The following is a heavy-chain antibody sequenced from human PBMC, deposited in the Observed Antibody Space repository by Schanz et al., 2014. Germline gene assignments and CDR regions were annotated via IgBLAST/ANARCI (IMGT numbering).Heavy chain of an antibody. D-gene: IGHD2-2*01. CDR1: GFTFSGFW. CDR3: ARVKYCTITRCYRTETEGIYYMDV. CDR2: IKGKTDGGTA. Sequence: EVQLLESGGGLVQPGGSLRLSCAASGFTFSGFWMTWVRQAPGKGLEWVGRIKGKTDGGTADYAAPMKGRFTISRDDSKNTVYLQMNSLQTEDTAVYYCARVKYCTITRCYRTETEGIYYMDVWGKGTTVTVSS. J-gene: IGHJ6*03. V-gene: IGHV3-15*01.